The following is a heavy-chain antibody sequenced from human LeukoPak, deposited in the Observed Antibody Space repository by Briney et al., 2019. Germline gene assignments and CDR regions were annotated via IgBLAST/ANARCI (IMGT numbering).Heavy chain of an antibody. CDR1: GGSFSGYY. CDR3: ARGFWSGYRYYYYYYMDV. J-gene: IGHJ6*03. CDR2: INHSGST. Sequence: SETLSLTCAVYGGSFSGYYWSWIRQPPGKGLGWIGEINHSGSTNYNPSLKSRVTISVDTSKNQFSLKLSSVTAADTAVYYCARGFWSGYRYYYYYYMDVWGKGTTVTVSS. D-gene: IGHD3-3*01. V-gene: IGHV4-34*01.